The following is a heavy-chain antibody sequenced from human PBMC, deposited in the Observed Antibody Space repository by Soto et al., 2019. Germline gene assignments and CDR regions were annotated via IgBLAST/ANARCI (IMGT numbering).Heavy chain of an antibody. D-gene: IGHD4-17*01. CDR1: GGSISSYY. CDR2: IYYSGST. CDR3: ARATVAPFSSAVNEFEP. V-gene: IGHV4-59*01. Sequence: SETLSLTCTVSGGSISSYYWSWIRQPPGKGLEWIGYIYYSGSTNYNPSLKSRVTISVDTSKNQFSLKLSSVTAADTAVYYCARATVAPFSSAVNEFEPWGNGTLVT. J-gene: IGHJ5*02.